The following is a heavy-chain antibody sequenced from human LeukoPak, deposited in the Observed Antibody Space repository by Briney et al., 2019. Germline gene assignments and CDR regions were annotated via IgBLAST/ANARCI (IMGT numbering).Heavy chain of an antibody. J-gene: IGHJ6*02. CDR2: INHSGST. CDR1: GGSFSGYY. CDR3: ARYGRGSGYYYYGMDV. D-gene: IGHD1-14*01. V-gene: IGHV4-34*01. Sequence: PSETLSLTCAVHGGSFSGYYWSWIRQPPGKGLEWIGEINHSGSTNYNPSLKSRVTISVDTSKNQFSLKLSSVTAADTAVYYCARYGRGSGYYYYGMDVWGQGTTVTVSS.